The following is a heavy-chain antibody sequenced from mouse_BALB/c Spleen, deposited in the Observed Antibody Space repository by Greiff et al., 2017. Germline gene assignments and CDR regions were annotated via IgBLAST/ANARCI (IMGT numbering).Heavy chain of an antibody. V-gene: IGHV2-6-4*01. J-gene: IGHJ2*01. D-gene: IGHD3-2*01. CDR2: IWGGGST. Sequence: VHLVESGPGLVAPSQSLSITCTVSGFSLSRYSVHWVRQPPGKGLEWLGMIWGGGSTDYNSALKSRLSISKDNSKSHVFLKMNSLQTDDTAMYYCAVLDSPGYGFDYWGQGTTLTVSS. CDR3: AVLDSPGYGFDY. CDR1: GFSLSRYS.